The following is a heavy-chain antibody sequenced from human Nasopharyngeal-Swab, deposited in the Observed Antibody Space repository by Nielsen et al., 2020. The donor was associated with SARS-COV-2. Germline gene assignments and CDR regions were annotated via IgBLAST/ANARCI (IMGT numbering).Heavy chain of an antibody. V-gene: IGHV3-53*04. CDR3: ARLIGDPYSYYGLDK. Sequence: GESLKISCEASGFIVGDHYMTWVRQAPGKGLEWVSVIYSDGTTYSADSVKGRITISRQKSKNTVELQMRSLRAEDTAVYYCARLIGDPYSYYGLDKWGQGTTVTVSS. CDR1: GFIVGDHY. CDR2: IYSDGTT. D-gene: IGHD3-10*01. J-gene: IGHJ3*01.